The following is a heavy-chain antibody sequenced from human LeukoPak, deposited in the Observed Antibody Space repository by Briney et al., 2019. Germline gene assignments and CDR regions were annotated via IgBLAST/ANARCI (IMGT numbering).Heavy chain of an antibody. J-gene: IGHJ3*02. Sequence: GGSLRLSCAASGFTFSIYAMNWVRQAPGEGLEWVSSIGGSSTSLYYADSLKGRFTISRDNAKNSLYLQLNSLRAEDTAVYYCARERVYVIPNYDAFDIWGQGTMVTVSS. CDR2: IGGSSTSL. CDR3: ARERVYVIPNYDAFDI. CDR1: GFTFSIYA. V-gene: IGHV3-21*01. D-gene: IGHD1-7*01.